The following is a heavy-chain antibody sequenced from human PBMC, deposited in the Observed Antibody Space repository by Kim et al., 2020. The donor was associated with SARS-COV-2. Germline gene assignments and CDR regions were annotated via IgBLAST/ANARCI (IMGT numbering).Heavy chain of an antibody. CDR3: AGCSPRRGSSHWYFDL. V-gene: IGHV4-4*02. CDR2: IYHSGST. D-gene: IGHD1-26*01. J-gene: IGHJ2*01. Sequence: SETLSLTCAVSGGSISSSNWWSWVRQPPGKGLEWIGEIYHSGSTNYNPSLKSRVTISVDKSKNQFSLKLSSVTAADTAVYYCAGCSPRRGSSHWYFDLWGRGTLVTVSS. CDR1: GGSISSSNW.